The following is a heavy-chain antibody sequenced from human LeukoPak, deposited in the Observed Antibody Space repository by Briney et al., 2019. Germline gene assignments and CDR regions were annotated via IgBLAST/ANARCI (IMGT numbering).Heavy chain of an antibody. J-gene: IGHJ4*02. V-gene: IGHV3-23*01. Sequence: GGSLRLSCAASGFTFNNHAMNWVRQAPGKGLEWVSSISGGGETTYYADSAKGRFTISRDNPQNTLYLQMNSLRAEDTAVYYCARDYADYVGYFFFDYWGQGTLVTVSS. CDR2: ISGGGETT. CDR1: GFTFNNHA. CDR3: ARDYADYVGYFFFDY. D-gene: IGHD4-17*01.